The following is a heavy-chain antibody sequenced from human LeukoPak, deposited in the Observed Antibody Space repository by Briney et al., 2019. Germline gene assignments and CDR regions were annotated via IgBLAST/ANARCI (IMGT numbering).Heavy chain of an antibody. CDR3: AREVDYLDAFDI. V-gene: IGHV4-39*02. CDR2: IYYSGST. D-gene: IGHD3-16*01. CDR1: GGSISSSSYY. J-gene: IGHJ3*02. Sequence: PSETLSLTCTVSGGSISSSSYYWGWIRQPPGKGLEWIGSIYYSGSTYYNPSLKSRVTISVDTSKNQFSLKLSSVTAADTAVYYCAREVDYLDAFDIWGQGTMVTVSS.